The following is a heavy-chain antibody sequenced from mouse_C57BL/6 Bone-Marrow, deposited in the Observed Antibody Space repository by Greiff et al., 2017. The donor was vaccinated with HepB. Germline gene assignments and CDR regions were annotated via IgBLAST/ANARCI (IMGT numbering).Heavy chain of an antibody. CDR3: AGINWDYAMDY. CDR1: GYTFTSYW. D-gene: IGHD4-1*01. J-gene: IGHJ4*01. Sequence: QVQLQQPGAELVKPGASVKLSCKASGYTFTSYWMQWVKQRPGQGLEWIGEIDPSDSYTNYNQKFKGKATLTVDTSSSTAYMQLSSLTSEDSAVYYCAGINWDYAMDYWGQGTSVTVSS. CDR2: IDPSDSYT. V-gene: IGHV1-50*01.